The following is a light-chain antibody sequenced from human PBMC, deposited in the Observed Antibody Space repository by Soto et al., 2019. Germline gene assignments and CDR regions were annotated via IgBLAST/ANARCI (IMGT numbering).Light chain of an antibody. V-gene: IGKV3-20*01. Sequence: ILLMQSPGTLSVSPGERAILSCRASQTVNNNYVAWCQQKPGQAPRLLIYGASRRATGIPDRFSGSASGTDFTLTISRLEPEDFAVYFCQQYSDLPMTFGQGTRLEIK. CDR1: QTVNNNY. CDR3: QQYSDLPMT. CDR2: GAS. J-gene: IGKJ5*01.